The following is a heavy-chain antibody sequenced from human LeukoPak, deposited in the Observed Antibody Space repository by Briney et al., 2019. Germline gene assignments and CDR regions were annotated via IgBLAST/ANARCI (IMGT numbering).Heavy chain of an antibody. CDR3: ATVRGYSSGLPTYFDY. Sequence: ASVKVSCKVSGYTLTELSMHWVRQAPGKGLEWTGGFDPEDGETIYAQKFQGRVTMTEDTSTDTAYMELSSLRSEDTAVYYCATVRGYSSGLPTYFDYWGQGTLVTVSS. V-gene: IGHV1-24*01. CDR2: FDPEDGET. CDR1: GYTLTELS. J-gene: IGHJ4*02. D-gene: IGHD6-19*01.